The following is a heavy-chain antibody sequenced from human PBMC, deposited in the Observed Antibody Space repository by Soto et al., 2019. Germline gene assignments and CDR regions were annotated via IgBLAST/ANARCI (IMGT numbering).Heavy chain of an antibody. V-gene: IGHV3-74*01. CDR1: GFTFSTYW. CDR3: ARGLKNYYGVHG. J-gene: IGHJ6*02. CDR2: IKGDGSSI. Sequence: EVQVVESGGGLVQPGGSLRLSCAASGFTFSTYWMHWVRQVPGKGLVWVSRIKGDGSSIRYADSVKGRFTISRDNAENTLYLQMGSLRSDDPAVYYCARGLKNYYGVHGWGQGTTVTVSS.